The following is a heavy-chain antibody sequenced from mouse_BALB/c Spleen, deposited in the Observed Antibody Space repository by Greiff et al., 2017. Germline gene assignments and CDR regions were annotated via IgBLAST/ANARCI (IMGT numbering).Heavy chain of an antibody. CDR1: GFTFSSYA. V-gene: IGHV5-6-5*01. D-gene: IGHD2-14*01. CDR3: ARREEVRRYAMDY. Sequence: EVMLVESGGGLVKPGGSLKLSCAASGFTFSSYAMSWVRQTPEKRLEWVASISSGGSTYYPDSVKGRFTISRDNARNILYLQMSSLRSEDTAMYYCARREEVRRYAMDYWGQGTSVTVSS. J-gene: IGHJ4*01. CDR2: ISSGGST.